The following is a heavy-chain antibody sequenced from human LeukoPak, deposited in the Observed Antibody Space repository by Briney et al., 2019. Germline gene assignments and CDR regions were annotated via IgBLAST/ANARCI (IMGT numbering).Heavy chain of an antibody. V-gene: IGHV3-23*01. CDR3: ARAADYYASGIFY. D-gene: IGHD3-10*01. CDR1: GFTFSSSA. J-gene: IGHJ4*02. Sequence: GGSLRLSCAASGFTFSSSAMTWVRQAPGKGLEWVSFLSSGGGSAYYADSVKGRFIISRDNAKNTLYLQMSSLRAEDTAVYYCARAADYYASGIFYWGQGTLVTVSS. CDR2: LSSGGGSA.